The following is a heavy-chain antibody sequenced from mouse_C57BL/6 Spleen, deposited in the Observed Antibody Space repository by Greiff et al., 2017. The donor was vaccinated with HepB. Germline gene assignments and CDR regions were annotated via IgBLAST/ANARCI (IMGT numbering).Heavy chain of an antibody. CDR1: GFTFSDYY. V-gene: IGHV5-12*01. CDR3: ARQSYYYGSSYDYFDY. Sequence: EVQLVESGGGLVQPGGSLKLSCAASGFTFSDYYMYWVRQTPEKRLEWVAYISNGGGSTYYPDTVKGRFTISRDNAKNTLYLQMSRLKSEDTAMYYWARQSYYYGSSYDYFDYWGQGTTLTVSS. D-gene: IGHD1-1*01. CDR2: ISNGGGST. J-gene: IGHJ2*01.